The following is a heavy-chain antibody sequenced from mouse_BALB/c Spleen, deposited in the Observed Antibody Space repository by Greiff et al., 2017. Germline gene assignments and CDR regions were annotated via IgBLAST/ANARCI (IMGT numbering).Heavy chain of an antibody. Sequence: QVQLQQSGPELVKPGASVRISCTASGYTFTSYYIHWVKQRPGQGLEWIGWIYPGNVNTKYNEKFKGKATLTADKSSSTAYMQLSSLTSEDSAVYFYARDREWCLLYVGFDYWGQGTTLTVSS. V-gene: IGHV1S56*01. CDR2: IYPGNVNT. CDR3: ARDREWCLLYVGFDY. J-gene: IGHJ2*01. D-gene: IGHD1-1*02. CDR1: GYTFTSYY.